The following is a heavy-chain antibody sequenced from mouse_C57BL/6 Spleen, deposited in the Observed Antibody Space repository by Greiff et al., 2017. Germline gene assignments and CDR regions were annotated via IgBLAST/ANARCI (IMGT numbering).Heavy chain of an antibody. Sequence: EVMLVESGGGLVKPGGSLKLSCAASGFTFSDYGMHWVRQAPEKGLEWVAYISSGSSTIYYADTVKGRFTITRDNAKNTLFLQMTSLRSEDTAMYYCARPLGSSWFAYWGQGTLVTVSA. CDR1: GFTFSDYG. CDR2: ISSGSSTI. D-gene: IGHD1-1*01. CDR3: ARPLGSSWFAY. J-gene: IGHJ3*01. V-gene: IGHV5-17*01.